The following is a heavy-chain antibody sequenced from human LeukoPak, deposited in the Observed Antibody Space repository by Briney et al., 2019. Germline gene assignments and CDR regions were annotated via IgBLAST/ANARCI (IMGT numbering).Heavy chain of an antibody. J-gene: IGHJ3*02. CDR2: INSDGSTS. Sequence: GGSLRLSCAASGFTLRKSWMHWVRQAPGKGLAWVSRINSDGSTSNYADSVKGRFTITRDNAKNTLYLQMNGLRAEDTAVYYCATNQDFGVVIDIWGQGTMVTVSS. D-gene: IGHD3-3*01. CDR3: ATNQDFGVVIDI. CDR1: GFTLRKSW. V-gene: IGHV3-74*01.